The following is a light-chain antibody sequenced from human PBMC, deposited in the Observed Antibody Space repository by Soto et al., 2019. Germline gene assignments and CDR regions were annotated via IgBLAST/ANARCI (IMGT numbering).Light chain of an antibody. CDR3: QQYCSYLYT. J-gene: IGKJ2*01. CDR2: AAS. CDR1: QGISSY. V-gene: IGKV1-8*01. Sequence: AIRMTQSPSSLSASTGDRVTITCRASQGISSYLAWYQQKPGKAPKLLIYAASTLQSGVPSRFSGSGSGTDFTLTISCLQSEDFATYYCQQYCSYLYTFGQGTKLEIK.